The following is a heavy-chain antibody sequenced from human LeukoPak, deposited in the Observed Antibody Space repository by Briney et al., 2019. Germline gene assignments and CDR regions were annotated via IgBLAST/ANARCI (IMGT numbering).Heavy chain of an antibody. J-gene: IGHJ4*02. Sequence: SQTPSLTCTVSGGSISSGDYYWSWIRQPPGKGLEWIGYIYYSGSTYYNPSLKSRVTISVDTSKNQFSLKLSSVTAADTAVYYCARAIAVAGTWVDYWGQGTLVTVSS. CDR3: ARAIAVAGTWVDY. CDR2: IYYSGST. V-gene: IGHV4-30-4*08. D-gene: IGHD6-19*01. CDR1: GGSISSGDYY.